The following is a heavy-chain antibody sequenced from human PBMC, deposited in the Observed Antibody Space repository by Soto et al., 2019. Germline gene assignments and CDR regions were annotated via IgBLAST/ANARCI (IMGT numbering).Heavy chain of an antibody. CDR2: INPSGGST. CDR3: ARAGAYCGGDCYFTMIVVLSF. V-gene: IGHV1-46*03. CDR1: GYTFTSYY. J-gene: IGHJ4*02. D-gene: IGHD2-21*02. Sequence: PSVKVSCKASGYTFTSYYMHWVRQAPGQGLEWMGIINPSGGSTSYAQKFQGRVTMTRDTSTSTVYMELSSLRSEDTAVYYCARAGAYCGGDCYFTMIVVLSFWGQGTLVTVSS.